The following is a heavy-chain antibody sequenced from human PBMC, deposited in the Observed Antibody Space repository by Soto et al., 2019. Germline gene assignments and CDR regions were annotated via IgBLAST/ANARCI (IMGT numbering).Heavy chain of an antibody. J-gene: IGHJ4*02. CDR3: ARDGFNTGGFGYGHC. CDR2: IIPIFGTA. CDR1: GGTFSSYA. Sequence: QVQLVQSGAEVKKPGSSVKVSCKASGGTFSSYAISWVRQAPGQGLEWMGGIIPIFGTANYAQKFQGRVTITADESKSTAYMELSSLRSEDTAVYYCARDGFNTGGFGYGHCWGQGTLVTVSS. D-gene: IGHD5-18*01. V-gene: IGHV1-69*12.